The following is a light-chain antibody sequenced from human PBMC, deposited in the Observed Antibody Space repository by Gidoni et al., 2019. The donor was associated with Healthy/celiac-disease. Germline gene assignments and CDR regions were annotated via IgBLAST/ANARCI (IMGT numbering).Light chain of an antibody. J-gene: IGKJ5*01. CDR1: QSISSY. CDR3: QQSNSTPVT. Sequence: DIQLTQYPSSLSASVGDRVTITCRASQSISSYLIWYQQKPGKVPKLLIYAASSLQRGVPSRFSGSGSGTDFTLTISSLQPEDFATYYCQQSNSTPVTFGQGTRVEIK. CDR2: AAS. V-gene: IGKV1-39*01.